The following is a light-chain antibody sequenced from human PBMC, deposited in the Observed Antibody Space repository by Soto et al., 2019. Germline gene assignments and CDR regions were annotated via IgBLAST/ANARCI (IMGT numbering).Light chain of an antibody. CDR3: QQYGSSTIT. J-gene: IGKJ5*01. V-gene: IGKV3-20*01. Sequence: EIVLTQSPGTLSLSPGERATLSCRASPSVSSSYLAWYQQKPGQAPRLLIYGASSRATGIPDRFSGSGSGTDFTLTISSLETEDFAVYYCQQYGSSTITFGQGTRLEIK. CDR1: PSVSSSY. CDR2: GAS.